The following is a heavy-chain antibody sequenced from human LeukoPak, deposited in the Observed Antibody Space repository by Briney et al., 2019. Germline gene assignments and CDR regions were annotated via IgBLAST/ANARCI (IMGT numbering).Heavy chain of an antibody. D-gene: IGHD1-26*01. J-gene: IGHJ5*02. V-gene: IGHV1-69*13. Sequence: SVKVSRKASGGTFSSYAISWVRQAPGQGLGWMGGIIPIFGTANYAQKFQGRVTITADESTSTAYMELSSLRSEDTAVYYCARVFIGNNWFDPWGQGTLVTVSS. CDR3: ARVFIGNNWFDP. CDR2: IIPIFGTA. CDR1: GGTFSSYA.